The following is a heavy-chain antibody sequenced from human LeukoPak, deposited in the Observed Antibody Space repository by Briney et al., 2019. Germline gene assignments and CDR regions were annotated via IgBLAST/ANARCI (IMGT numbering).Heavy chain of an antibody. CDR1: GFTFSSYE. Sequence: GGSLRLSCAASGFTFSSYEMNWVRQAPGKGLEWVSYISSSGSTIYYADSVKGRFTISRDNAKNSLYLQMNSLRAEDTAVHYCAREVSRWLELIGIDYWGQGTLVTVSS. V-gene: IGHV3-48*03. J-gene: IGHJ4*02. CDR2: ISSSGSTI. D-gene: IGHD5-24*01. CDR3: AREVSRWLELIGIDY.